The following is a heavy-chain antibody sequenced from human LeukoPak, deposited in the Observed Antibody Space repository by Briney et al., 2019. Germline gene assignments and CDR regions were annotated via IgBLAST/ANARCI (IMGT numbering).Heavy chain of an antibody. J-gene: IGHJ4*02. Sequence: GGSLRLSCAASGFTFSSHWMHWVRQAPGKGLVWVSRINTDGSSTSYADSVKGRFTISRDNAKNTLYLQMNSLRAEDTAVYFCARDGYFGFDYWDQGTLVTVSS. CDR3: ARDGYFGFDY. V-gene: IGHV3-74*01. CDR1: GFTFSSHW. CDR2: INTDGSST. D-gene: IGHD5-18*01.